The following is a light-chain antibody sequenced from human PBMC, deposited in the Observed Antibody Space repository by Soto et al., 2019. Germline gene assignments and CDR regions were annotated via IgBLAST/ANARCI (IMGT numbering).Light chain of an antibody. CDR3: QQLNSYTFT. J-gene: IGKJ4*01. V-gene: IGKV1-9*01. Sequence: IQLTQSPSSLSASVGDSFTITFRDSQGIFSYLAWYQQTPGKAPKLMIYGASTLQGGVPSRFSGSGSGTDCTLPISGLQPEDFATYYCQQLNSYTFTFGGGTKVDI. CDR1: QGIFSY. CDR2: GAS.